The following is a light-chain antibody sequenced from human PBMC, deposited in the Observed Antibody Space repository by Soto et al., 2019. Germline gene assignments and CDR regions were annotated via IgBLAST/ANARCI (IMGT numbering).Light chain of an antibody. CDR2: VDSDGSH. Sequence: QAVVTQSPSASASLGASVKLTCTLSSGHSTYAIAWHQQQPETGPRFLMKVDSDGSHTKGDGIPDRFSGSSSGAERYLTISTLQSEDEADYYCQTWGAGIAFGGGTKVIVL. V-gene: IGLV4-69*01. CDR1: SGHSTYA. J-gene: IGLJ3*02. CDR3: QTWGAGIA.